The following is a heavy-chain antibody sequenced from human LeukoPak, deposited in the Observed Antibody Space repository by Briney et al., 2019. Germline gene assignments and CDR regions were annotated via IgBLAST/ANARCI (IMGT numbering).Heavy chain of an antibody. Sequence: GGSLTLSCAASGFTFSSYEMNWVRQAPGKGLEWVSYISSSGSTIYYADSVKGRFTISRDNAKNSLYLQMNSLRAEDTAVYYCAELGITMIGGVWGKGTTVTVSS. CDR2: ISSSGSTI. CDR1: GFTFSSYE. J-gene: IGHJ6*04. CDR3: AELGITMIGGV. V-gene: IGHV3-48*03. D-gene: IGHD3-10*02.